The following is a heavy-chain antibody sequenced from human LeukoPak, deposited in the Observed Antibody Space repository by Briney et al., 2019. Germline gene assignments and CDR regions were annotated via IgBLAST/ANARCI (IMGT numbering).Heavy chain of an antibody. CDR2: IIPILGIA. CDR1: GGTFSSYA. J-gene: IGHJ4*02. Sequence: ASVKVSCKASGGTFSSYAISWVRQAPGQGLEWMGRIIPILGIANYAQKFQGRVTITADKSTSTAYMELSSLRSEDTAVYYCAREGYCSGGSCYGRYYFDYWGQGTLVTVSS. V-gene: IGHV1-69*04. D-gene: IGHD2-15*01. CDR3: AREGYCSGGSCYGRYYFDY.